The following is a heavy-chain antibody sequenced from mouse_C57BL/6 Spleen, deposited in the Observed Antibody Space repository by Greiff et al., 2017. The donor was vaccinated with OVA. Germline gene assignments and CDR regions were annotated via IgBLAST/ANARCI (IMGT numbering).Heavy chain of an antibody. J-gene: IGHJ4*01. Sequence: VKLQESGAELVKPGASVKMSCKASGYTFTTYPIEWMKQNHGKSLEWIGNFHPYNDDTKYNEKFKGKATLTVEKSSSTVYLELSRLTSDDSAVYYCARGYYGSRYYAMDYWGQGTSVTVSS. CDR3: ARGYYGSRYYAMDY. D-gene: IGHD1-1*01. V-gene: IGHV1-47*01. CDR2: FHPYNDDT. CDR1: GYTFTTYP.